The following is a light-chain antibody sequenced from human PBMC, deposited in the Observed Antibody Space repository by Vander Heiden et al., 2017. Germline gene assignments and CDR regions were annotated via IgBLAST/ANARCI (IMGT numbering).Light chain of an antibody. Sequence: QSALTHPASVSGYPGQSITISCTETNSDDVTWYQQHPGKAPTLIIYEVTKRPSGVSNRFSASKSGDTASLTISGLQPEDEADYYCSLFTRSNTWVFGGGTKLTVL. CDR3: SLFTRSNTWV. CDR2: EVT. J-gene: IGLJ3*02. CDR1: NSDD. V-gene: IGLV2-14*01.